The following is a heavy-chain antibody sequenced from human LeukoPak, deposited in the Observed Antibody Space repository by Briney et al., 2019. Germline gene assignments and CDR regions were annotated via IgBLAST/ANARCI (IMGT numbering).Heavy chain of an antibody. CDR2: IWSGGNNK. CDR1: GFTFSNYG. V-gene: IGHV3-33*01. J-gene: IGHJ6*02. CDR3: ARGPGSYFYDLDV. Sequence: GGSLRLSCAASGFTFSNYGMHWVRQAPGKGLEWVAVIWSGGNNKYYADSVKGRFTISRDNSKNTLYLQMDSLRAEDTAVYYSARGPGSYFYDLDVWGQGTTVTDSS. D-gene: IGHD3-10*01.